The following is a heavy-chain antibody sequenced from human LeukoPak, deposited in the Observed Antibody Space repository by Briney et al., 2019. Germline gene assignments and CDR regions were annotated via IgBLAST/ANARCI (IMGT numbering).Heavy chain of an antibody. CDR2: FDPEDGET. J-gene: IGHJ3*02. CDR1: GYTLTELS. CDR3: ATDPRFLEWLGNDAFDI. Sequence: ASVKVSCKVSGYTLTELSMHWVRQAPGKGLEWMGGFDPEDGETIYAQKFQGRVTMTEDTSTDTAYTELSSLRSEDTAVYYCATDPRFLEWLGNDAFDIWGQGTMVTVSS. V-gene: IGHV1-24*01. D-gene: IGHD3-3*01.